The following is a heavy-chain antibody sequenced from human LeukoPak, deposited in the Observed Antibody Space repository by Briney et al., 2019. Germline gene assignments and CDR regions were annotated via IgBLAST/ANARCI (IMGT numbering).Heavy chain of an antibody. CDR3: AKASPGYSSSWYTQTSGEYFQH. D-gene: IGHD6-13*01. CDR2: IYSGGST. Sequence: ETLSLTCAVYGGSFSGYYWSWIRQPPGKGLEWVSIIYSGGSTYYADSVKGRFTISRDISKNTLYLQMNSLRAEDTAVYYCAKASPGYSSSWYTQTSGEYFQHWGQGTLVTVSS. CDR1: GGSFSGYY. V-gene: IGHV3-66*01. J-gene: IGHJ1*01.